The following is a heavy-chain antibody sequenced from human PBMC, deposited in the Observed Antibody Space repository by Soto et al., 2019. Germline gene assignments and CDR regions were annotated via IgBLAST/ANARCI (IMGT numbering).Heavy chain of an antibody. CDR1: VFTFSSYW. CDR2: INSDGSST. CDR3: ARDGGIQLWVPDY. J-gene: IGHJ4*02. V-gene: IGHV3-74*01. D-gene: IGHD5-18*01. Sequence: GWSQRLSCASSVFTFSSYWMHLLRQAPGKGLVWVSRINSDGSSTSYADSVKGRVTISRDNAKNTLYLQMNSLRAEDTAVYYCARDGGIQLWVPDYWGQGTLVTVSS.